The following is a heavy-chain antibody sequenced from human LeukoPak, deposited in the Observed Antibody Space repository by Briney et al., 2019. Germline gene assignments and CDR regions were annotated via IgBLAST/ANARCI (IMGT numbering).Heavy chain of an antibody. CDR2: IYYSGNT. J-gene: IGHJ4*02. CDR3: ARVLTSWVDN. CDR1: GGSISSYY. V-gene: IGHV4-59*08. Sequence: SETLSLTCTVSGGSISSYYWSWTRQPPGKGLEWIGYIYYSGNTNCNPALKNRVTMSVDTSKNQFSLKLSSVTAADTAVYYCARVLTSWVDNWGQGTLVTVSS. D-gene: IGHD2-2*01.